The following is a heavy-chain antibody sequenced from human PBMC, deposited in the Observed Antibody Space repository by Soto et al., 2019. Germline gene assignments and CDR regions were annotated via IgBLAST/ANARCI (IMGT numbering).Heavy chain of an antibody. CDR1: GGSISSSTYY. CDR2: IFYSGSA. D-gene: IGHD4-4*01. J-gene: IGHJ5*02. Sequence: LSLTCTVSGGSISSSTYYWGWIRQPPGKGLEWIGSIFYSGSAYYNPSLESRVTISVDTSKNQFSLKLTSVTAADTAVYYCARDLTTLTTIPAAFDPWGQGTLVTVSS. V-gene: IGHV4-39*01. CDR3: ARDLTTLTTIPAAFDP.